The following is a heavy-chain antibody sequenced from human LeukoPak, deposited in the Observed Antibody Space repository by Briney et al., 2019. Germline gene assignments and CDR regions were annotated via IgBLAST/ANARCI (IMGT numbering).Heavy chain of an antibody. CDR3: ARVDTAMSFDY. Sequence: SETLSLTCTVSGGSISSYYWSWIRQPPGKGLEWIGYIYYSGSTNYNPSLKSRVTISVDTSKNQFSLKLSSVTAADTAVYYCARVDTAMSFDYWGQGTLVTVSS. CDR2: IYYSGST. D-gene: IGHD5-18*01. J-gene: IGHJ4*02. CDR1: GGSISSYY. V-gene: IGHV4-59*01.